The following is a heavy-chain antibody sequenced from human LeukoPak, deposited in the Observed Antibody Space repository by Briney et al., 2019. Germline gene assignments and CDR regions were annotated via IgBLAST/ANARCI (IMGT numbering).Heavy chain of an antibody. Sequence: PGGSLRLSCAASGFTFSSYAMSWVRQAPGKGLEWVSAISGSGGSTYYADSVKGRFTISRDNSKNTLYLQMNSLRAEDTAVYYCAKEEDIVVVVAATYNWFDPWGQGTLVTVSS. CDR3: AKEEDIVVVVAATYNWFDP. CDR2: ISGSGGST. J-gene: IGHJ5*02. V-gene: IGHV3-23*01. D-gene: IGHD2-15*01. CDR1: GFTFSSYA.